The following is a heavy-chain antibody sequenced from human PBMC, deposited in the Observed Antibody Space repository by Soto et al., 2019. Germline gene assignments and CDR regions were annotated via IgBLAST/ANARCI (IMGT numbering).Heavy chain of an antibody. J-gene: IGHJ4*02. CDR3: AREDLAAYYFDY. CDR2: IWYDGSNK. Sequence: QVQLVESGGGVVQPGRSLRLSCAASGFTFSSYGMHWVRQAPGKGLEWAAVIWYDGSNKYYADSVKGRFTISRDNSKNTLYLQMNSLRAEDTAVYYCAREDLAAYYFDYWGQGTLVTVSS. D-gene: IGHD6-6*01. CDR1: GFTFSSYG. V-gene: IGHV3-33*01.